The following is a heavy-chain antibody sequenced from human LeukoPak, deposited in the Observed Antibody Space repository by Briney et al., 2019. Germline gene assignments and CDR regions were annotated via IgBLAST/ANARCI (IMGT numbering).Heavy chain of an antibody. Sequence: GGSLRLSCAASGFSFSTYGMHWVRQAPGKGLEWVAVISYDGSNKYYADSVKGRFTISRDNSKNTLYLQMNSLRDEDTAVYYCVKDQGSSSWFVDYWGQGTLVTVSS. V-gene: IGHV3-30*18. D-gene: IGHD6-13*01. CDR1: GFSFSTYG. J-gene: IGHJ4*02. CDR2: ISYDGSNK. CDR3: VKDQGSSSWFVDY.